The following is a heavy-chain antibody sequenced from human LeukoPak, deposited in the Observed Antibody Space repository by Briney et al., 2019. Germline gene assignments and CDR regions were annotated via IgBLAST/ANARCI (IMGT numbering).Heavy chain of an antibody. Sequence: VSVKVSCKASGYTFTSYGISWVRQAPGQGLEWMGWISAYNGNTNYAQKLQGRVTMTTDTSTSTAYMELRSLRSDDTAAYYCARCSTTPYYYYMDVWGKGTTVTVSS. D-gene: IGHD1-14*01. J-gene: IGHJ6*03. CDR2: ISAYNGNT. CDR1: GYTFTSYG. V-gene: IGHV1-18*01. CDR3: ARCSTTPYYYYMDV.